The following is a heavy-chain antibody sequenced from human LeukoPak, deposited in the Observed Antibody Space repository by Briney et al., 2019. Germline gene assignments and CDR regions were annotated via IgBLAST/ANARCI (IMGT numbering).Heavy chain of an antibody. CDR2: ISGSDGST. CDR3: ARDRGTYYYDSSGYYFDY. J-gene: IGHJ4*02. V-gene: IGHV3-23*01. CDR1: GFTFSSYA. D-gene: IGHD3-22*01. Sequence: GGSLRLSCAASGFTFSSYAMSWVRQAPGKGLEWVSGISGSDGSTNYADSVKGRFTISRENSKNTLYLQMNSLRAEDTAVYYCARDRGTYYYDSSGYYFDYWGQGTLVTVSS.